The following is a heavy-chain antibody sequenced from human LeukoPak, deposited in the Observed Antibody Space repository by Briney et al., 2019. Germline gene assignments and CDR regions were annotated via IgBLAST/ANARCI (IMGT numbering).Heavy chain of an antibody. CDR1: GLTFSNFK. J-gene: IGHJ4*02. CDR2: ISGSGGST. Sequence: PGGSLRLSCAVSGLTFSNFKMNWVRQAPGKGLEWVSGISGSGGSTYYADSVKGRFTISRDNSKNTLYLQMNSLRAEDTAVYYCAKVPKGGYFDYWGQGTLVTVSS. CDR3: AKVPKGGYFDY. V-gene: IGHV3-23*01. D-gene: IGHD2-2*01.